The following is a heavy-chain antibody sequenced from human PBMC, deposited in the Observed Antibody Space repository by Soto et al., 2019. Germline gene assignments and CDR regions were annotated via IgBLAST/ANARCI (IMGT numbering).Heavy chain of an antibody. D-gene: IGHD6-19*01. Sequence: QVQLVQSGAEVKKPGSSVKVSCKASGGTFSSYAISWVRQAPGQGLEWMGGIIPIFGTANYAQKFQGRVTITADESTSKAYMEPGSLRSEDTAGFFCAGMAGRVAEGGYFQPWGQGTLVTVSS. CDR3: AGMAGRVAEGGYFQP. CDR2: IIPIFGTA. V-gene: IGHV1-69*01. CDR1: GGTFSSYA. J-gene: IGHJ1*01.